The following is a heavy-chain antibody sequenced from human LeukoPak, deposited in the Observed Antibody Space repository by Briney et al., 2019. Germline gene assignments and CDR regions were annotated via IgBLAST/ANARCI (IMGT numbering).Heavy chain of an antibody. CDR2: INPNSGGT. D-gene: IGHD2-2*01. CDR3: ARDGVGCSSTSCYYYYYMDV. J-gene: IGHJ6*03. Sequence: ASVKVSCKASGYTFTGYYMHWVRQAPGQGLEWMGWINPNSGGTNYAQKFQGRVTMTRDTSISTAYMELSRLRSDDTAVYYCARDGVGCSSTSCYYYYYMDVWGKGTTVTVSS. V-gene: IGHV1-2*02. CDR1: GYTFTGYY.